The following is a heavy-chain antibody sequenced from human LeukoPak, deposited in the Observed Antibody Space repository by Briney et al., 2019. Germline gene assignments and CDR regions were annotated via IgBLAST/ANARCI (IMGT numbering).Heavy chain of an antibody. Sequence: PGGSLRLSCAASGFTFSSYSMNWVRQAPGKGLEWVSSISSSSSYIYYADSVKGRFTISRDNAKNSLYLQMNSLRAEDTAVYYCARASVLRYFDWLPADPNNDYWGQGTLVTVSS. CDR3: ARASVLRYFDWLPADPNNDY. CDR2: ISSSSSYI. D-gene: IGHD3-9*01. V-gene: IGHV3-21*01. J-gene: IGHJ4*02. CDR1: GFTFSSYS.